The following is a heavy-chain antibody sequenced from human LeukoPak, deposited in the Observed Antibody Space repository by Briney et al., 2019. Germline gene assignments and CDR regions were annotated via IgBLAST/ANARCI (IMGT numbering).Heavy chain of an antibody. CDR2: INPSGGST. CDR3: ARMGGASTTVKEWGGYYFDY. Sequence: ASVNVSCKASGCIFTSYYMHWVRQAPGQGLEWMGIINPSGGSTSYAQKFQGRVTMTRDTSTSTVYMELSSLRSEDTAVYYCARMGGASTTVKEWGGYYFDYWGQGTLVTVSS. J-gene: IGHJ4*02. D-gene: IGHD4-17*01. CDR1: GCIFTSYY. V-gene: IGHV1-46*01.